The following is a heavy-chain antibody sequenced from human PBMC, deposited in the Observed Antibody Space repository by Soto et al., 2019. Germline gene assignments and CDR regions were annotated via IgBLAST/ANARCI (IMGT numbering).Heavy chain of an antibody. CDR2: IYYSGST. Sequence: SETLSLTCTVSGGSISSSSYYWGWIRQPPGKGLEWIGSIYYSGSTYYNPSLKSRVTISVDTSKNQFSLKLGSGTAADTAVYYCASTLRVTMVRGVIYWFDPWGQGTLVTVSS. V-gene: IGHV4-39*01. CDR1: GGSISSSSYY. J-gene: IGHJ5*02. D-gene: IGHD3-10*01. CDR3: ASTLRVTMVRGVIYWFDP.